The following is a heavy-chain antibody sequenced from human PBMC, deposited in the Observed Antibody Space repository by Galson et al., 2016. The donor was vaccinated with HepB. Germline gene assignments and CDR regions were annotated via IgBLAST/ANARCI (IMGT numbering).Heavy chain of an antibody. V-gene: IGHV3-53*01. CDR2: IYSDGTT. Sequence: SLRLSCAASGFTVSSNYMNWVRQAPGKGLKWVSVIYSDGTTFYADSVKGRFTISRDNSKNTLYLQMISLRVEDTAVYYCGRGIDFWSGFPNYDAFDIWGQGTMVTVSS. D-gene: IGHD3-3*01. J-gene: IGHJ3*02. CDR3: GRGIDFWSGFPNYDAFDI. CDR1: GFTVSSNY.